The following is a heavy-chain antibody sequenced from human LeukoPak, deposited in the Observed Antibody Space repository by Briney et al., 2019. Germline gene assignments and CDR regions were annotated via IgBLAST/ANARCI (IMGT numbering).Heavy chain of an antibody. D-gene: IGHD2-2*02. V-gene: IGHV6-1*01. J-gene: IGHJ4*02. CDR3: ARESRDCSSTSCYMGAMAPQDEYYFDY. CDR2: TYYRSKWYN. CDR1: GDSVSSNSAA. Sequence: PSQTLSLTCAISGDSVSSNSAAWNWIRQSPSRGLEWLGRTYYRSKWYNDYAVSVKSRITINPDTSKNQFSLQLNSVTPEDAAVYYCARESRDCSSTSCYMGAMAPQDEYYFDYWGQGTLVTVSS.